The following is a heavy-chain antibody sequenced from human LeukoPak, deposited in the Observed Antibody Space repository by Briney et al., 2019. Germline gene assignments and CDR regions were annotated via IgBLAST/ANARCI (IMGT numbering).Heavy chain of an antibody. J-gene: IGHJ4*02. CDR2: IYYSGST. D-gene: IGHD5-18*01. V-gene: IGHV4-39*01. CDR3: ARRTAMVTKYTSPFDY. Sequence: SETLSLTCTVSGGSISSSSYYWGWIRQPPGKGLEWIGSIYYSGSTYYNPSLKSRVTISVDTSKNQFSLKLSSVTAADTAVYYCARRTAMVTKYTSPFDYWGQGTLVTVSS. CDR1: GGSISSSSYY.